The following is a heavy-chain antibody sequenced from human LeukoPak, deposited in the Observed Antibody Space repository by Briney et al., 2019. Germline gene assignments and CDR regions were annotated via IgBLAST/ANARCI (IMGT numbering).Heavy chain of an antibody. J-gene: IGHJ4*02. V-gene: IGHV4-34*01. CDR3: ARAEKTWRGSYFDY. D-gene: IGHD3-16*01. Sequence: SETLSLTCAVYGGSFSGYYWSWIRQPPGKGLEWIGEINHSGSTNYNPSLKSRVTISVDRSKNQFSLKLSSVTAADTAVYYCARAEKTWRGSYFDYWGQGTLVTASS. CDR2: INHSGST. CDR1: GGSFSGYY.